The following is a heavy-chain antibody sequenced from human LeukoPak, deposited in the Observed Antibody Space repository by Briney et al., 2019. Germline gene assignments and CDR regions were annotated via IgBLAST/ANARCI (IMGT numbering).Heavy chain of an antibody. CDR2: INPSGGST. J-gene: IGHJ4*02. V-gene: IGHV1-46*01. CDR1: GYTFTSYY. D-gene: IGHD2-15*01. CDR3: ARDSRLYCSGGSCHVFDY. Sequence: GASVKVSCKASGYTFTSYYMHWVRQAPGQGLEWMGLINPSGGSTSYAQKFQGRVTMTRDTSTSTVYMELSSLRSEDTAVYYCARDSRLYCSGGSCHVFDYWGQGTLVTVSS.